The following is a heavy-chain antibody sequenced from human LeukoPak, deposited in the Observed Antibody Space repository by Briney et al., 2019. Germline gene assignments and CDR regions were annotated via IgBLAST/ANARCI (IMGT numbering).Heavy chain of an antibody. CDR3: AKDYGDYSFFFDY. CDR2: IRYDGSIK. CDR1: GFDFSTCS. D-gene: IGHD4-17*01. Sequence: GGSLRLSCLASGFDFSTCSMIWVRQAPGKGLEWVAFIRYDGSIKYYADSVKGRFTISRDNSKNTLYLQMNSLRAEDTAVYYCAKDYGDYSFFFDYWGQGTLVTVSS. J-gene: IGHJ4*02. V-gene: IGHV3-30*02.